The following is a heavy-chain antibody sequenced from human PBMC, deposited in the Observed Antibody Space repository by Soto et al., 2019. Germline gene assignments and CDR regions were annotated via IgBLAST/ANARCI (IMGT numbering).Heavy chain of an antibody. CDR1: GDSFTEYY. CDR2: VNPSGGHT. V-gene: IGHV1-46*01. D-gene: IGHD2-21*02. Sequence: QVQLMHSGAEVKKPGASVKVSCKASGDSFTEYYIHWVRQGPGQGLEWMGTVNPSGGHTTYAQHFLGRVTMTRDTSTSTLYMELTMLTSEDTAVYYCARGGHVVVVTAALDYWGQGTLVTVSS. J-gene: IGHJ4*02. CDR3: ARGGHVVVVTAALDY.